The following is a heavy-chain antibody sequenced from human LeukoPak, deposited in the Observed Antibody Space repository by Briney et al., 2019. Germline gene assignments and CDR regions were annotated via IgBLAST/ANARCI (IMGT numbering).Heavy chain of an antibody. J-gene: IGHJ4*02. V-gene: IGHV4-59*01. CDR2: IYYSGTT. Sequence: SETLSLTCTVSGGSISSYYWSWIRQPPGKGLEWIGYIYYSGTTNYNPSLKSRVTISVDTSKNQFSLKLSSVTAADTAVYYCARGVYIAAAQYGYWGQGTLSPSPQ. D-gene: IGHD6-13*01. CDR1: GGSISSYY. CDR3: ARGVYIAAAQYGY.